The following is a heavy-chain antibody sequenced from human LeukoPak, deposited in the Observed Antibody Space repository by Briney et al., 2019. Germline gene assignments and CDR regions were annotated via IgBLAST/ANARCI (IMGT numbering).Heavy chain of an antibody. J-gene: IGHJ4*02. Sequence: SETLSLTCTVSGGSISSYYWSWVRQPAGKGLEWIGLIYTSWITKYNPSLKSRVTMSVDTSKNQFSLRLSSVTAADTAVYYCASQMYRSSSVADLGYWGQGTLVIVSS. CDR3: ASQMYRSSSVADLGY. V-gene: IGHV4-4*07. D-gene: IGHD6-6*01. CDR1: GGSISSYY. CDR2: IYTSWIT.